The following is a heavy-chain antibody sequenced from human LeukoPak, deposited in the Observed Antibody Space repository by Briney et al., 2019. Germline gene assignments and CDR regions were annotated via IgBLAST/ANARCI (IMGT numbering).Heavy chain of an antibody. Sequence: GGSLRLSCAASGFIFSTYGMNWVRQAPGKGLEWVSSISSGSDYTYYADSVKGRFTISRDNAKNSLYLQMNSLRAEDTAVYYCATRYCTSTSCYAFDYWGQGTLVTVSS. CDR1: GFIFSTYG. D-gene: IGHD2-2*01. CDR3: ATRYCTSTSCYAFDY. V-gene: IGHV3-21*01. CDR2: ISSGSDYT. J-gene: IGHJ4*02.